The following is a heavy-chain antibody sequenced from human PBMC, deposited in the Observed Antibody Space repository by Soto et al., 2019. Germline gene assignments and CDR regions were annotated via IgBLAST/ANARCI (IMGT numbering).Heavy chain of an antibody. D-gene: IGHD6-19*01. Sequence: ASVKVSCKASGYTFTSYGISWVRQAPGQGLEWMGWISAYNGNTNYAQKLQGRVTMTTDTSTSTAYMELRSLRSDDTAVYYCARDHSSGDGDYYYGMDVWGQGTTVTVSS. CDR3: ARDHSSGDGDYYYGMDV. J-gene: IGHJ6*02. V-gene: IGHV1-18*01. CDR1: GYTFTSYG. CDR2: ISAYNGNT.